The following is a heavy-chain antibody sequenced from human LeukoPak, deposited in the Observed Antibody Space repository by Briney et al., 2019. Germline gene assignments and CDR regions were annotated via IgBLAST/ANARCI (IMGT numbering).Heavy chain of an antibody. J-gene: IGHJ3*02. CDR2: IIPIFGTA. Sequence: SVKVSCKASGGTFSSYAISWVRQAPGQGLEWMGGIIPIFGTANYAQKFQGRVTITTDESTSTAYMELSSLRSEDTAVYYCASVHQLPHDASDIWGQGTMVTVSS. CDR3: ASVHQLPHDASDI. D-gene: IGHD6-13*01. V-gene: IGHV1-69*05. CDR1: GGTFSSYA.